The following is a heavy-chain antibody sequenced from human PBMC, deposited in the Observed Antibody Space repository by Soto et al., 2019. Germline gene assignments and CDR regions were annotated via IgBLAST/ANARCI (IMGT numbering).Heavy chain of an antibody. Sequence: EVQLVESGGGLVKPGGSLRLSCAASGFTFTRYSMNWVRQAPGKGLEWVSSISSTTNYIYYADSMKGRFTVSRDNAKNSVYLEMNSLSAEDTALYYCAKNQERELPRVIDFWGQGTLVTVSS. CDR3: AKNQERELPRVIDF. V-gene: IGHV3-21*04. CDR1: GFTFTRYS. D-gene: IGHD1-7*01. CDR2: ISSTTNYI. J-gene: IGHJ4*02.